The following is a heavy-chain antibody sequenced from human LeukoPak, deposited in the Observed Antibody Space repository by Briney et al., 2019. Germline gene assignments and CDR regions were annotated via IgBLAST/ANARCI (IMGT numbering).Heavy chain of an antibody. Sequence: SETLSLTCTVSGGSISSYYWSWIRQPAGKGLEWIGRIYTSGSTNYNPSLKSRVTMSVDTSKNQFSPKLSSVTAADTAVYYCARDRPITFGGVIVGFDYWGQGTLVTVSS. D-gene: IGHD3-16*02. CDR2: IYTSGST. CDR3: ARDRPITFGGVIVGFDY. J-gene: IGHJ4*02. V-gene: IGHV4-4*07. CDR1: GGSISSYY.